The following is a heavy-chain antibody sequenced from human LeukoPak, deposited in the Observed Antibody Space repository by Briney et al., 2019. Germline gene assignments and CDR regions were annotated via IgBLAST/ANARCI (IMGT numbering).Heavy chain of an antibody. J-gene: IGHJ4*02. CDR1: GNTFAGHN. CDR2: INPDRGGT. Sequence: ASVKVSCKAPGNTFAGHNIHWMRQAPGQGLELMGWINPDRGGTDYARQFQGRVTMTSDTSIRAAYMELNSLVSEDSAVYFCAISIQAAAIPAFDHWGQGTLVPVS. V-gene: IGHV1-2*02. CDR3: AISIQAAAIPAFDH. D-gene: IGHD6-25*01.